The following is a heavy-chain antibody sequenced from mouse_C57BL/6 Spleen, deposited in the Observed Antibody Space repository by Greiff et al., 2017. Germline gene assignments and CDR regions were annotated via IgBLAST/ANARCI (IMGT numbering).Heavy chain of an antibody. V-gene: IGHV1-54*01. Sequence: QVKLQQSGAELVRPGNSLKVSCKASGYAFTNYLIEWVKQRPGQGLEWLGVINPGSGGTNYNVKFKGQATLTADKSSITAYMQLSSLTADDSAVYFCATTVVDAMDYWGQGTSVTVSS. J-gene: IGHJ4*01. CDR3: ATTVVDAMDY. CDR1: GYAFTNYL. D-gene: IGHD1-1*01. CDR2: INPGSGGT.